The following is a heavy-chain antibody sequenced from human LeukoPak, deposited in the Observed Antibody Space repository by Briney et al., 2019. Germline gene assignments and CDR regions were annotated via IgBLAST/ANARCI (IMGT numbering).Heavy chain of an antibody. CDR2: INHSGST. CDR1: GGSISHYY. Sequence: SETLSLTCAVYGGSISHYYWSWIRQSPGKGLECIGEINHSGSTNYNPSLESRVTISVDTSKNQFSLKLSSVTAADTAVYYCARGRNSLRYFDWLLRREYYFDYWGQGTLVTVSS. CDR3: ARGRNSLRYFDWLLRREYYFDY. J-gene: IGHJ4*02. V-gene: IGHV4-34*01. D-gene: IGHD3-9*01.